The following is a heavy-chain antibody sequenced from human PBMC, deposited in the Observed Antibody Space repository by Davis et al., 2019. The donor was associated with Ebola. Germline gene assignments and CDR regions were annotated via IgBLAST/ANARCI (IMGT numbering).Heavy chain of an antibody. Sequence: ASVKVSCKASGYTFTNYYMHWVRQAPGQGLEWMGMINPNDGRTIYAQKFQGRVTVTRDTSTTTVYMDLSTLRAEDTAVYYCARHVNGDFWYFDLWGRGTRVTVSS. CDR2: INPNDGRT. V-gene: IGHV1-46*01. J-gene: IGHJ2*01. CDR3: ARHVNGDFWYFDL. D-gene: IGHD4-17*01. CDR1: GYTFTNYY.